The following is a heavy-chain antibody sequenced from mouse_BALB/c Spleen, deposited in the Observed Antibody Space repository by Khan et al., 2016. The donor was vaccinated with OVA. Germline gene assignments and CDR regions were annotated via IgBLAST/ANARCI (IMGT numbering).Heavy chain of an antibody. J-gene: IGHJ2*01. CDR3: TRDRIDY. CDR1: GYTFTTYW. CDR2: INPTSGYT. V-gene: IGHV1S26*01. Sequence: QVQLQQSGPELVRPGASVKISCKASGYTFTTYWMHWVKQRPGQGLEWIGYINPTSGYTDYNEKFKDRATLSADKSSSTAYMQLSSLTSEDSAVYYCTRDRIDYWGQGTTLTVSS.